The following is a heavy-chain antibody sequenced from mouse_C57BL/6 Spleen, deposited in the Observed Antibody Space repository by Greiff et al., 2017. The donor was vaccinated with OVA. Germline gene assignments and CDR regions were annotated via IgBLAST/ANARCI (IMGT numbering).Heavy chain of an antibody. V-gene: IGHV1-64*01. D-gene: IGHD1-1*01. Sequence: VKLQQPGAELVKPGASVKLSCKASGYTFTSYWMNWVKQRPGQGLEWIGKINPNSGGTNYNEKFKSKATLTVDKSSSTAYMQLSSLTSEDSAVYYCARSYSGSSSDYWGQGTTLTVAS. CDR1: GYTFTSYW. CDR3: ARSYSGSSSDY. J-gene: IGHJ2*01. CDR2: INPNSGGT.